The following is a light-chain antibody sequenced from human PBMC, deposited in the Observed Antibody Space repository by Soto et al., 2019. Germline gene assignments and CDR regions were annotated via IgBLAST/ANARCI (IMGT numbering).Light chain of an antibody. CDR3: QQYNSYWRT. Sequence: DIQMTQSPSTLSASVGDRVTITCRASQSISSWLAWYQQKPGKAPKLLNYKASSLESGVPSRFSGSGSGTEFTLTTSSLQPDDFETYYCQQYNSYWRTFGQGTKVDIK. J-gene: IGKJ1*01. V-gene: IGKV1-5*03. CDR1: QSISSW. CDR2: KAS.